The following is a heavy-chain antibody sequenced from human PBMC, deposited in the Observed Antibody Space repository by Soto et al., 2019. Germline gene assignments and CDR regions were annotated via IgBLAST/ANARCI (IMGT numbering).Heavy chain of an antibody. CDR1: GYTFTGYY. CDR3: ARAVTGIDNYYDSSGPMGYYFDY. Sequence: ASVKVSCKASGYTFTGYYMHWVRQAPGQGLEWMGWINPNSGGTNYAQKFQGWVTMTRDTSISTAYMELSRLRSDDTAVYYCARAVTGIDNYYDSSGPMGYYFDYWGQGTLVTVSS. CDR2: INPNSGGT. J-gene: IGHJ4*02. V-gene: IGHV1-2*04. D-gene: IGHD3-22*01.